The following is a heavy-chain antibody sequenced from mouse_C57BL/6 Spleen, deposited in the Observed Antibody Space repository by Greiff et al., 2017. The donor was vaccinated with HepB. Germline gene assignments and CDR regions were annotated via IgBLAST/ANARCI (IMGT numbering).Heavy chain of an antibody. Sequence: EVQLQESGGGLVQPGGSLKLSCAASGFTFSDYYMYWVRQTPEKRLEWVAYISNGGGSTYYPDTVKGRFTISRDNAKNTLYLQMSRLKSEDTAMYYCARLYSNYDYFDYWGQGTTLTVSS. CDR3: ARLYSNYDYFDY. CDR1: GFTFSDYY. J-gene: IGHJ2*01. D-gene: IGHD2-5*01. V-gene: IGHV5-12*01. CDR2: ISNGGGST.